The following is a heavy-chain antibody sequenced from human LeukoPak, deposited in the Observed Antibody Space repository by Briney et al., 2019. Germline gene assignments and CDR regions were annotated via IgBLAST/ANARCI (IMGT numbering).Heavy chain of an antibody. D-gene: IGHD1-26*01. CDR2: ISSSSSYI. CDR3: AKDGGVGATIFGTHDY. V-gene: IGHV3-21*04. Sequence: PGGSLRLSCAASGFTFSSYSMNWVRQAPGKGLEWVSSISSSSSYIYYADSVKGRFTISRDNSKNTLYLQMNSLRAEDTAVYYCAKDGGVGATIFGTHDYWGQGTLVTVSS. J-gene: IGHJ4*02. CDR1: GFTFSSYS.